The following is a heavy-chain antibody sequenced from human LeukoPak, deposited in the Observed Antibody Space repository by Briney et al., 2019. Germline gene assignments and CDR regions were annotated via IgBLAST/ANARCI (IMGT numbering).Heavy chain of an antibody. V-gene: IGHV4-34*01. CDR3: ARGIFYGGRNQYIWLDL. CDR1: GGPFRGFF. Sequence: SETLSPTCAVYGGPFRGFFWSWIRQAPGKGLEGIGEVSYSGSSNYNPSLQSGITISLDTSQSQFSLMLAYVTAADTGVYYCARGIFYGGRNQYIWLDLWGQGTLVSVPS. D-gene: IGHD4-23*01. CDR2: VSYSGSS. J-gene: IGHJ5*02.